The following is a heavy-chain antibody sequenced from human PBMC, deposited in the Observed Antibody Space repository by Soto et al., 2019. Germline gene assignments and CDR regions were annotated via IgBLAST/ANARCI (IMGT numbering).Heavy chain of an antibody. CDR2: SSSSSSTI. D-gene: IGHD2-15*01. V-gene: IGHV3-48*01. CDR1: GFTFSSYS. J-gene: IGHJ3*02. Sequence: GGSLRLSCAASGFTFSSYSMNWVRQAPGKGLEWVSYSSSSSSTIYYADSVKGRFTISRDNAKNSLYLQMNSLRAEDTAVYYCATKTVVVVAATGLTIPDIWGQGTMVTVSS. CDR3: ATKTVVVVAATGLTIPDI.